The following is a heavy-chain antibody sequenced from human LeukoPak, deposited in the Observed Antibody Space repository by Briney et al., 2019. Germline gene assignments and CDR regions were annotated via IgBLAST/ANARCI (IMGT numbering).Heavy chain of an antibody. CDR3: ARGYGDKASNLYYYGMDV. CDR2: IWYDGSNK. V-gene: IGHV3-33*08. Sequence: GGSLRLSCAASGFTFSSYGMHWVRQAPGKGLEWVAVIWYDGSNKYYADSVKGRFTISRDNSKNTLYLQMNSLRAEDTAVYYCARGYGDKASNLYYYGMDVWGRGTTVTVSS. J-gene: IGHJ6*02. CDR1: GFTFSSYG. D-gene: IGHD4-17*01.